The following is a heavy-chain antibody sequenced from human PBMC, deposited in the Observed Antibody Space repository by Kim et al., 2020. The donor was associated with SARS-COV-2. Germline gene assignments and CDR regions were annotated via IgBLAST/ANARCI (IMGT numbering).Heavy chain of an antibody. Sequence: GRLTISRDNSKNTLYLQMSSLRAEDTAVYYCVKDILYCSSTSCYDDYFDYWGQGTLVTVSS. J-gene: IGHJ4*02. CDR3: VKDILYCSSTSCYDDYFDY. D-gene: IGHD2-2*01. V-gene: IGHV3-64D*06.